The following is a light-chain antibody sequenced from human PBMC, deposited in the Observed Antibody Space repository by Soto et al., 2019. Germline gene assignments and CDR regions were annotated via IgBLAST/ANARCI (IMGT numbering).Light chain of an antibody. V-gene: IGLV2-8*01. CDR1: SSDVGGYNY. Sequence: QSALTQPPSASGSPGQSVTISCTGTSSDVGGYNYVSWYQQHPGKAPKLILYEVSKRPSGVPDRFSGSKSGNTASLTVSGLQAEDEADYYCSSYAGSNNVVFGGGTKRTVL. J-gene: IGLJ2*01. CDR3: SSYAGSNNVV. CDR2: EVS.